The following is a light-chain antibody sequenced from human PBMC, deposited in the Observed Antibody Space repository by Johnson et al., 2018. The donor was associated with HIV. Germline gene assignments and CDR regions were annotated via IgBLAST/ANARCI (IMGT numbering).Light chain of an antibody. CDR2: EDN. V-gene: IGLV1-51*02. CDR1: VSNIESYF. J-gene: IGLJ1*01. Sequence: QSVLTQPPSVSAAPGQTVNISCSGNVSNIESYFVSWYQQLPGAAPTLLIYEDNKRPSGIPGRFSGSKSGPSATLGITGLQTGDEADYYCGTWDSSLRTAFFGTGTNVTVL. CDR3: GTWDSSLRTAF.